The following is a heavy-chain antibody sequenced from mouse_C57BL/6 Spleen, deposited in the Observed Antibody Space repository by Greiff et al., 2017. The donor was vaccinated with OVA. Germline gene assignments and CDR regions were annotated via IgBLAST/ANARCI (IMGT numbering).Heavy chain of an antibody. CDR2: IDPETGGT. CDR1: GYTFTDYE. D-gene: IGHD2-4*01. J-gene: IGHJ2*01. Sequence: QVQLQQSGAELVRPGASVTLSCKASGYTFTDYEMHWVKQTPVHGLEWIGAIDPETGGTAYNQKFKGKAILTADKSSSTAYMESRSLTSEYSAVYYCTSYDYDEVLDYWGQGTTLTVSS. CDR3: TSYDYDEVLDY. V-gene: IGHV1-15*01.